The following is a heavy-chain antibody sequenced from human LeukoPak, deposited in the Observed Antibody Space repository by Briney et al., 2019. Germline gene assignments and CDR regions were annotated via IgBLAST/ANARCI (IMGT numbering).Heavy chain of an antibody. V-gene: IGHV3-23*01. J-gene: IGHJ4*02. Sequence: PGGSLRLSCATSGFPFSDFSMSWVRQAPGKGLEWISTTNSGGTSTYYAESVKGRFTISRDNSKNTLCLQMSSLRVEDTAVYYCAKQSYARSLGEGGPGTLVSVSS. CDR2: TNSGGTST. CDR1: GFPFSDFS. D-gene: IGHD2-8*01. CDR3: AKQSYARSLGE.